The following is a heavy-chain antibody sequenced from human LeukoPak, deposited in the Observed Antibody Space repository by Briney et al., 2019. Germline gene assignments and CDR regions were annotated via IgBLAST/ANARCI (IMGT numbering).Heavy chain of an antibody. D-gene: IGHD4-11*01. CDR3: ARITVGENWFDP. CDR1: GFALGTGGRG. Sequence: ESGPALVKPTQTLTLTCTFSGFALGTGGRGVGWIRQPPGKALEWLSLIDWDEDKYYSTSLKTRRTISKDTSKTQVDLTITNMDPVDTATYYCARITVGENWFDPWGQGTLVTVSS. J-gene: IGHJ5*02. CDR2: IDWDEDK. V-gene: IGHV2-70*01.